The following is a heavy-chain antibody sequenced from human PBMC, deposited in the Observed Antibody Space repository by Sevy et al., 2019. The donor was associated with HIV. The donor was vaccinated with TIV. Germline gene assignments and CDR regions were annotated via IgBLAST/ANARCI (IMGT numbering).Heavy chain of an antibody. V-gene: IGHV3-7*01. CDR1: GLTFSTYW. J-gene: IGHJ4*02. Sequence: GGSLRLSCAASGLTFSTYWMSWVRQAPGKGLEWVANIKEDGSEQYYVDSVKGRFTVSRDNAKNSLYLQMKSLRAEDKAVYYCTKFYGTGSYVDYWGQGTLVTVSS. CDR2: IKEDGSEQ. D-gene: IGHD6-19*01. CDR3: TKFYGTGSYVDY.